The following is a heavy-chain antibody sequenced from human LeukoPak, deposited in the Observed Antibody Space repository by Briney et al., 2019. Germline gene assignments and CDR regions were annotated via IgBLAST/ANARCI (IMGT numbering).Heavy chain of an antibody. D-gene: IGHD1-26*01. CDR3: AKDRRVGVTPCFDY. Sequence: GGSLRLSCAASGFMFSTYAMTWVRQAPGKGLEWVSSLSGSGDSTYYADSVRGRFTISRDNSSNTLHLQMNNPRAEDTAVYYCAKDRRVGVTPCFDYWGQGALVTVSS. V-gene: IGHV3-23*01. CDR1: GFMFSTYA. CDR2: LSGSGDST. J-gene: IGHJ4*02.